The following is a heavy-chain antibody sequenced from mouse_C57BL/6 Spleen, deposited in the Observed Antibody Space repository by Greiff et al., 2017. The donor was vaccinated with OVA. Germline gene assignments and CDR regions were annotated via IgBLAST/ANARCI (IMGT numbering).Heavy chain of an antibody. Sequence: EVQGVESGPVLVKPGASVKMSCKASGYTFTDYYMNWVKQSHGKSLEWIGVINPYNGGTSYNQKFKGKATLTVDKSSSTAYMELNSLTSEDSAVYYCARRTDYYAMDYCGQGTSVTVSS. CDR2: INPYNGGT. V-gene: IGHV1-19*01. J-gene: IGHJ4*01. CDR3: ARRTDYYAMDY. CDR1: GYTFTDYY.